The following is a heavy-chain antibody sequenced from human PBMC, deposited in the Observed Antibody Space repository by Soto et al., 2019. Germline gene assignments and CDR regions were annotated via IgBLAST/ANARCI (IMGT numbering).Heavy chain of an antibody. CDR2: IYYSGST. CDR3: ARHYSSSSWYYPYFAC. J-gene: IGHJ4*02. V-gene: IGHV4-39*01. CDR1: GGCISSSSYY. D-gene: IGHD6-13*01. Sequence: SETLSLTCTVSGGCISSSSYYWGWIRQPPGKGLEWLGSIYYSGSTYYNPSLKSRVTISVDTSKNQFSLKLSSVTAADTAVYYCARHYSSSSWYYPYFACWSQGSLVTVSS.